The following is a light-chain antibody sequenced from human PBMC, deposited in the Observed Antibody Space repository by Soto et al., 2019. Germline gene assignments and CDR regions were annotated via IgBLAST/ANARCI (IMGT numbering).Light chain of an antibody. CDR1: SSNLGAGYD. CDR2: GNR. CDR3: QAYDYSLTASV. Sequence: QAVVTQPPSVSGATGQRVTISCTGNSSNLGAGYDVHWYQQLPGAAPKLVIFGNRNRPSGVPERFSGSKSGTSASLAITGLQAEDEADYYCQAYDYSLTASVCGGGTKLTVL. V-gene: IGLV1-40*01. J-gene: IGLJ3*02.